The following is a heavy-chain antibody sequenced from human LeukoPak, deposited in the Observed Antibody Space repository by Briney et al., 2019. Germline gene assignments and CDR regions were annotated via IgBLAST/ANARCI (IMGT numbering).Heavy chain of an antibody. CDR1: GFTFSSYE. CDR2: ISGSGSSI. CDR3: ARLYSSGYHYDY. Sequence: GGSLRLSCSASGFTFSSYETNWVRQAPGKGLEWVSYISGSGSSIYYADSVKGRFTISRDNAKNSLYLQMNSLRAEDTAVYYCARLYSSGYHYDYWGQGTLVTVSS. J-gene: IGHJ4*02. V-gene: IGHV3-48*03. D-gene: IGHD3-22*01.